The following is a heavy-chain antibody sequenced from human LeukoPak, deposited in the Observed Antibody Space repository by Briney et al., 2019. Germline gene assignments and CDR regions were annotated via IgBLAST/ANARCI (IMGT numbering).Heavy chain of an antibody. J-gene: IGHJ4*02. D-gene: IGHD2-15*01. CDR1: GGSFSGYY. CDR3: ARQGTLGCSFDY. CDR2: INHSGST. V-gene: IGHV4-34*01. Sequence: EASETLSLTCAVYGGSFSGYYWSWIRQPPGKGLEWIGEINHSGSTNYNPSLKSRVTISVDTSKNQISLKLSSVTAADTAVYYCARQGTLGCSFDYWGQGTLVTVSS.